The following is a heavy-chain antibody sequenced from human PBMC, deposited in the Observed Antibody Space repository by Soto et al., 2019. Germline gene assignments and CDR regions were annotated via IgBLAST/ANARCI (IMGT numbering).Heavy chain of an antibody. CDR1: GGSISSTTYY. J-gene: IGHJ4*02. D-gene: IGHD2-8*02. CDR3: ARRPPSFTGEDY. CDR2: IYYSGST. Sequence: PSETLSLTCTVSGGSISSTTYYWGWIRQPPGKGLEWIGSIYYSGSTYYNPSLKSRVTISVDTSKNQFSLKLSSVTAADTAVYYCARRPPSFTGEDYWGQGMLVTVSS. V-gene: IGHV4-39*01.